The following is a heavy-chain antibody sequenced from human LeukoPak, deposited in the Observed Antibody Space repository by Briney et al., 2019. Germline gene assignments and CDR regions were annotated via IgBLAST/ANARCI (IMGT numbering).Heavy chain of an antibody. D-gene: IGHD2/OR15-2a*01. V-gene: IGHV4-34*01. CDR2: INHSGST. J-gene: IGHJ4*02. CDR1: GGSFSGYY. Sequence: SETLSLTCAVYGGSFSGYYWSWIRQPPGKGLEWIGEINHSGSTNYNPSLKSRVTISVDTSKNQFSLKPSSVTAADTAVYYCARNIGTYRDYWGQGTLVTVSS. CDR3: ARNIGTYRDY.